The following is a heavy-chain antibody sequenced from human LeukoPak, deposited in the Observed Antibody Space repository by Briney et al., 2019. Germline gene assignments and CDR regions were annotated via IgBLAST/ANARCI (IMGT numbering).Heavy chain of an antibody. Sequence: AGGSLRLSCVALAFSFETYWMSWVRQAPGKGPEWVANINEDGSEKHYVGSVRGRFTISRDNADNSLHLQMNSLRPEDMAVYYCARGETMDVWGKGTTVTVSS. V-gene: IGHV3-7*01. CDR2: INEDGSEK. D-gene: IGHD5-24*01. CDR1: AFSFETYW. J-gene: IGHJ6*03. CDR3: ARGETMDV.